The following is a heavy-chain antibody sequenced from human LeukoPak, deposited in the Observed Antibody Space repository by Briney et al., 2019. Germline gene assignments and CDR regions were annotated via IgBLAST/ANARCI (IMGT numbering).Heavy chain of an antibody. CDR2: ISSSSTI. Sequence: TGGSLRLSCAASGFTFSTYSVTWVRQAPGKGLQWVSYISSSSTIFYADSVKGRFTISRDNAKNSPYLQMNSLRAEDTAVYYCARDPTTGTTNDPTMGYWGQGTLVTVSP. D-gene: IGHD1-1*01. CDR1: GFTFSTYS. V-gene: IGHV3-48*01. CDR3: ARDPTTGTTNDPTMGY. J-gene: IGHJ4*02.